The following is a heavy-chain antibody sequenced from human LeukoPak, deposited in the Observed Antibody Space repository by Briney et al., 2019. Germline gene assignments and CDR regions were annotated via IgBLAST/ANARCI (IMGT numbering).Heavy chain of an antibody. CDR2: ISYDGSNK. CDR1: GFTFSSYG. CDR3: AKDLSHDYGDYSLYYGMDV. J-gene: IGHJ6*02. D-gene: IGHD4-17*01. Sequence: GGSLRLSCPASGFTFSSYGMHWVRQAPGKGLEWVAVISYDGSNKYYADSVKGRFTISRDNSKNTLYLQMNSLRAEDTAVYYCAKDLSHDYGDYSLYYGMDVWGQGTTVTVSS. V-gene: IGHV3-30*18.